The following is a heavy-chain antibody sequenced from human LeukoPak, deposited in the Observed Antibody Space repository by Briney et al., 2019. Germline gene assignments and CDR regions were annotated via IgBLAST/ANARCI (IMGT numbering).Heavy chain of an antibody. CDR3: TKDRGMGDILRGGFEP. CDR1: GFNFSSSA. J-gene: IGHJ5*02. CDR2: IRHDGSNK. D-gene: IGHD4-17*01. Sequence: PGGSLRLSCEASGFNFSSSAMHWVRQAPGKGLASVAFIRHDGSNKYNADSVKGRFTISRDNSKTTLYLQMDSLRAEDTAVYFCTKDRGMGDILRGGFEPWGQGALVTVSS. V-gene: IGHV3-30*02.